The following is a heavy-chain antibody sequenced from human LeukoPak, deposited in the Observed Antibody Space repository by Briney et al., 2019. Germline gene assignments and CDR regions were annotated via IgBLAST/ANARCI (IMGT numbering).Heavy chain of an antibody. CDR3: ARDLTIAARPAG. Sequence: GGSLRLSCAASGFTVSSNYMSWVRQAPGKGLEWVSVIYSGGSTYYADSVKGRFTIPRDNSKNTLYLQMNSLRAEDTAVYYCARDLTIAARPAGWGQGTLVTVSS. V-gene: IGHV3-53*01. CDR2: IYSGGST. D-gene: IGHD6-6*01. J-gene: IGHJ4*02. CDR1: GFTVSSNY.